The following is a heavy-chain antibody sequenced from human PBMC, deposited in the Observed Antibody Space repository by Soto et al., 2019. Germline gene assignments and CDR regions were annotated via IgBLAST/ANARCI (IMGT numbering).Heavy chain of an antibody. V-gene: IGHV3-23*01. CDR1: GFTFSSYA. J-gene: IGHJ4*02. CDR2: ISGSGGST. D-gene: IGHD4-4*01. Sequence: PGGSLRLSCAASGFTFSSYAMSWVRQAPGKGLEWVSAISGSGGSTYYADSVKGRFTISRDNSKNTLYLQMNSLRAEDTAVYYCAKDLMLNDYSNPPRGYWGQGTLVTVSS. CDR3: AKDLMLNDYSNPPRGY.